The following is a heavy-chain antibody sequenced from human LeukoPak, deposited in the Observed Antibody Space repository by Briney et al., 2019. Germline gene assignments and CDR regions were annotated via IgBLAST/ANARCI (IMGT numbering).Heavy chain of an antibody. J-gene: IGHJ4*02. CDR1: GYTFTSNY. CDR3: ARALSEMATIGEDFDY. V-gene: IGHV1-46*01. D-gene: IGHD5-24*01. CDR2: ISPSGGST. Sequence: ASVKVSCKAFGYTFTSNYMHWVRQAPGQGPEWMGVISPSGGSTTYAQKFQGRVTLTRDMSTSTDYLELSSLRSEDTAVYYCARALSEMATIGEDFDYWGQGTLVTVSS.